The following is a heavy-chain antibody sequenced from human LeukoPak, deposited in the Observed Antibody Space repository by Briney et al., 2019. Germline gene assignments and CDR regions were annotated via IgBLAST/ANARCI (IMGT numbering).Heavy chain of an antibody. D-gene: IGHD2-2*01. CDR3: ARGYCSNTSCAGHNWFDP. Sequence: ASVKVSCKAPGYTFTSYDTNWVRQATGQGLEWMGWMNPNSGNTGYAQKFQGRVTITRNTSISTAYMALSSLTSEDTAVYYCARGYCSNTSCAGHNWFDPWGQGTLVTVSS. V-gene: IGHV1-8*03. CDR2: MNPNSGNT. CDR1: GYTFTSYD. J-gene: IGHJ5*02.